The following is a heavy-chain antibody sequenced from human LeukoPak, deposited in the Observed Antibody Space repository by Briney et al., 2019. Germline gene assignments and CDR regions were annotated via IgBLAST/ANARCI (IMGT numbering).Heavy chain of an antibody. J-gene: IGHJ4*02. D-gene: IGHD1-26*01. CDR2: IYNGGST. CDR1: GDSISSSSSY. Sequence: PSETLSLTCTVSGDSISSSSSYWGWIRQPPGKGLEWIGSIYNGGSTYYNPSLKSRVTISVDTSNNQFSLRLSSVTAADTAVYYCATTTIRLGFWGQGALVTVSS. V-gene: IGHV4-39*07. CDR3: ATTTIRLGF.